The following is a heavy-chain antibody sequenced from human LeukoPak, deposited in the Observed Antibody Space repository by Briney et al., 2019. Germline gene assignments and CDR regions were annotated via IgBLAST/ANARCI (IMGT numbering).Heavy chain of an antibody. Sequence: SETLSLTCAVYGGSFSGYYWSWIRQPPGKGLEWIGEINHSGSTNYNPSLKSRVTISVDTSKNQFSLKLSSVTAADTAVYYYARGKGVVVPAAIRYYYYGMDVWGKGTTVTVSS. CDR3: ARGKGVVVPAAIRYYYYGMDV. D-gene: IGHD2-2*02. J-gene: IGHJ6*04. CDR1: GGSFSGYY. V-gene: IGHV4-34*01. CDR2: INHSGST.